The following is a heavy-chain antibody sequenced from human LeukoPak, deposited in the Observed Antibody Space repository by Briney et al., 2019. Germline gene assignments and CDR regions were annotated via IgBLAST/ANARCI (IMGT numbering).Heavy chain of an antibody. D-gene: IGHD4-23*01. CDR2: ISGSGGRS. V-gene: IGHV3-23*01. CDR3: AKYGDYGGIGNYFDY. CDR1: GFTFSSYA. Sequence: GGSLRLSWAGSGFTFSSYAMSWVRQAPGKGLEWVSGISGSGGRSYYADSVRARFTISRDNSKNTLYLQMNSLRAEDTAVYYCAKYGDYGGIGNYFDYWGQGTLVTVSS. J-gene: IGHJ4*02.